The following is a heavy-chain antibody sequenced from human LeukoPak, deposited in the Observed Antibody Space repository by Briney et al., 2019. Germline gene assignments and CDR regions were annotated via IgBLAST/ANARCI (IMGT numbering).Heavy chain of an antibody. J-gene: IGHJ4*02. CDR1: GGSFSGYY. Sequence: SETLSLTCAVYGGSFSGYYWSWIRQPPGKWLEWIGEIKHSGSTNYNPSLKIRVTISVDTSKNQFSLKLSSVTAADTAVYYCASGDYYDSRGFDYWGQGTLVTVSS. CDR2: IKHSGST. D-gene: IGHD3-22*01. CDR3: ASGDYYDSRGFDY. V-gene: IGHV4-34*01.